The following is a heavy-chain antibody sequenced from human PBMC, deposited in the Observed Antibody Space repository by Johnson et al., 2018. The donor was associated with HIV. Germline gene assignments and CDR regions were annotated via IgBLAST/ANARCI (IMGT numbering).Heavy chain of an antibody. CDR1: GFTFSYYA. V-gene: IGHV3-30-3*01. CDR3: ARGGLYIQFLAFDAFDI. D-gene: IGHD4-11*01. J-gene: IGHJ3*02. CDR2: ISHDGSNK. Sequence: QVQLVESGGGVVQPGTSLRLSCAASGFTFSYYAIFWVRQAPGQGLEWVAVISHDGSNKYYADYVTGRFTVSRDNSKNTLYLQMNSLRPEDTAVYFCARGGLYIQFLAFDAFDIWGQGTMVTVSS.